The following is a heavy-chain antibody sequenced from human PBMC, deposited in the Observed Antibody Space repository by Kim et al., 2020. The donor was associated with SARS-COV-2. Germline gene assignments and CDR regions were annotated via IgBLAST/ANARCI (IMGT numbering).Heavy chain of an antibody. CDR1: GFTFSSYW. V-gene: IGHV3-7*01. Sequence: GGSLRLSCAASGFTFSSYWMSWVRQAPGKGLEWVANLKQDGSEKYYVDSVKGRFTISRDNAKNSLYLQMNSLRAEDTTVYYCAREHDYGDPCDYWGQGTLVTVSS. CDR2: LKQDGSEK. J-gene: IGHJ4*02. CDR3: AREHDYGDPCDY. D-gene: IGHD4-17*01.